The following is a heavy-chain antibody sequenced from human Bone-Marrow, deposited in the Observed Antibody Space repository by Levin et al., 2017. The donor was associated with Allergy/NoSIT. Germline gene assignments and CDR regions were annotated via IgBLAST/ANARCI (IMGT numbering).Heavy chain of an antibody. D-gene: IGHD5-24*01. V-gene: IGHV3-23*01. Sequence: PGGSLRLSCAASGFTFRNYAMYWVRQTPGMGLEWVSSLSKSGDNTHYADSVKGRFTISRDNSKNIMYLQMNSLRAEDTAVYFCAKKRSEAIRGAFDIWGQGTMVTVSS. CDR2: LSKSGDNT. CDR3: AKKRSEAIRGAFDI. J-gene: IGHJ3*02. CDR1: GFTFRNYA.